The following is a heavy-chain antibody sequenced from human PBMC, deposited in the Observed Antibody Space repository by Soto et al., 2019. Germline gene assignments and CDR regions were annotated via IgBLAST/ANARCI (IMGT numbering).Heavy chain of an antibody. J-gene: IGHJ6*02. CDR1: GFTFSSYA. V-gene: IGHV3-23*01. CDR2: ISGSGGST. CDR3: AKELIYGSGSWYGMDV. D-gene: IGHD3-10*01. Sequence: GGSLRLSCAASGFTFSSYAMSWVRQAPGKGLEWVSAISGSGGSTYYADSVKGRFTISRDNSKNTLYLQMNSLRAEDTAVYYCAKELIYGSGSWYGMDVWGQGTTVTVSS.